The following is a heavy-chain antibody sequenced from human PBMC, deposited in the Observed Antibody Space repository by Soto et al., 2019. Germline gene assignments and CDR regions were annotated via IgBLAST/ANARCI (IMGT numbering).Heavy chain of an antibody. J-gene: IGHJ4*02. D-gene: IGHD1-26*01. CDR3: AKDSEELIRKYYFDY. V-gene: IGHV3-30*18. CDR1: GFTFSSYG. CDR2: ISYDGSNK. Sequence: QVQLVESGGGVVQPGRSLRLSCAASGFTFSSYGMHWVRQAPGKGLEWVAVISYDGSNKYYADSVKGRFTISRDNSKNTLYLQMNSLRAEDTAVYYCAKDSEELIRKYYFDYWGQGTLVTVSS.